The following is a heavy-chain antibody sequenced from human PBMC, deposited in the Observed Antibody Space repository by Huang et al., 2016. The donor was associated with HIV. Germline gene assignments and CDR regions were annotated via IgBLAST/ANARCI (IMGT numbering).Heavy chain of an antibody. CDR3: ARARGYYDSSVSYYFDY. Sequence: QVQLVQSGAEVKKPGSSVKVSCKASGGTFSSYAISWVRQAPGQGIEWMGGVIQIFGTANYAQKFQGRVTITADESTSTAYMELSSLRSEDTAVYYCARARGYYDSSVSYYFDYWGQGTLVTVSS. V-gene: IGHV1-69*13. CDR2: VIQIFGTA. D-gene: IGHD3-22*01. J-gene: IGHJ4*02. CDR1: GGTFSSYA.